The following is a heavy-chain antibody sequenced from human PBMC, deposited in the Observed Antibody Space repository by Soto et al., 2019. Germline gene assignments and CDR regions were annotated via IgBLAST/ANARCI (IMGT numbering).Heavy chain of an antibody. CDR2: ISYDGSNK. V-gene: IGHV3-30-3*01. CDR3: AREDWFDP. J-gene: IGHJ5*02. CDR1: GFTFSRYA. Sequence: QVHLVESGGGVVQPGRSLRLSCAASGFTFSRYAMHWVRQAPGKGLEWVAVISYDGSNKYYADSVKGRFTIPRDNSNNTLYLQMNSLRAEDTAVYYCAREDWFDPWGQGTLVTVSS.